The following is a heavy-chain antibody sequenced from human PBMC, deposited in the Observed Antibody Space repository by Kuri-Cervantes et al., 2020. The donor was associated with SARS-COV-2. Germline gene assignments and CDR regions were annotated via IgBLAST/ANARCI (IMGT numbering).Heavy chain of an antibody. V-gene: IGHV4-39*01. CDR1: GGSISSSSYY. J-gene: IGHJ4*02. CDR3: ARQGSYYYDSSGYFFFDY. CDR2: INHSGNT. Sequence: SETLSLTCTVSGGSISSSSYYWGWIRQPPGKGLEWIGEINHSGNTNYDPSLKSRVTISIDTSKNQFSLKLSSVTAADTAVYYCARQGSYYYDSSGYFFFDYWGQGTLVTVSS. D-gene: IGHD3-22*01.